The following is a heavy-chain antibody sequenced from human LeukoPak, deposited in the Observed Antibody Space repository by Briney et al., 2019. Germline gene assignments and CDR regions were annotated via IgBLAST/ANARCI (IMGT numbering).Heavy chain of an antibody. CDR2: ISAYNGNT. CDR3: ARDYYDSSGYYYVFAY. Sequence: ASVKVSCKASDYTFTNYGISWVRQAPGQGLEWMGWISAYNGNTNQAQKLQGRVTMTTDTSTRTAYMELRSLRSDDTPVYYCARDYYDSSGYYYVFAYWGQGTLVTVSS. V-gene: IGHV1-18*01. D-gene: IGHD3-22*01. J-gene: IGHJ4*02. CDR1: DYTFTNYG.